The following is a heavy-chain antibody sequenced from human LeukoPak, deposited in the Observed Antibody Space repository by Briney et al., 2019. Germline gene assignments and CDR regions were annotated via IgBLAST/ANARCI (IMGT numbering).Heavy chain of an antibody. CDR2: IYYSGST. Sequence: SETLSLTCTVSGGSISSSSYYWGWIREPPGKGLEWIGSIYYSGSTYYNPSLKSRVTISVDTSKNQFSLKLSSVTAADTAVYYCARHFFPSDSGSFRTPFDYWGQGALVTVSS. V-gene: IGHV4-39*01. D-gene: IGHD3-10*01. CDR3: ARHFFPSDSGSFRTPFDY. J-gene: IGHJ4*02. CDR1: GGSISSSSYY.